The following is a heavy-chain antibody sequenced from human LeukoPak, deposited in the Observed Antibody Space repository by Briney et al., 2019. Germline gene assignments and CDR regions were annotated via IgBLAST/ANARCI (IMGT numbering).Heavy chain of an antibody. CDR3: ARGISGYESNWFDP. J-gene: IGHJ5*02. CDR1: GGSISSSSYY. CDR2: FYYSGST. Sequence: PSETLSLTCTVSGGSISSSSYYWGWIRQPPGKGLEWIGTFYYSGSTSYNPSLKSRVTISVDTSKNQFSLNLSSVTAADTAVYYCARGISGYESNWFDPWGQGTLVTVSS. V-gene: IGHV4-39*07. D-gene: IGHD3-22*01.